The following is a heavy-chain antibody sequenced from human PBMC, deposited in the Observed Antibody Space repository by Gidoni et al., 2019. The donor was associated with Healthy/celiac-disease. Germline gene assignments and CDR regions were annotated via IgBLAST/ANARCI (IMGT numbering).Heavy chain of an antibody. V-gene: IGHV4-34*01. CDR3: ARAKGYSSSWYSRGWFDP. CDR2: ITHSGST. Sequence: QVQLQQWGAGLLQPSETLSLTCAVFGGSFRGYYWSWLRQPPGKGMEWIGEITHSGSTNSNPSLKSRVIISVDTSQKHFSLNLTSVTAADTAVYYCARAKGYSSSWYSRGWFDPWGQGILVTVSS. CDR1: GGSFRGYY. J-gene: IGHJ5*02. D-gene: IGHD6-13*01.